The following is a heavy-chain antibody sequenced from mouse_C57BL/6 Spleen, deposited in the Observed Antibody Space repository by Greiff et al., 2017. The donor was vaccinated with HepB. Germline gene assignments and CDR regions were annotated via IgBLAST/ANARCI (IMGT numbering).Heavy chain of an antibody. V-gene: IGHV1-54*01. CDR2: INPGSGGT. Sequence: QVQLKQSGAELVRPGTSVKVSCKASGYAFTNYLIEWVKQRPGQGLEWIGVINPGSGGTNYNEKFKGKATLTADKSSSTAYMQLSSLTSEDSAVYFCARRSNYGAMDYWGQGTSVTVSS. CDR1: GYAFTNYL. J-gene: IGHJ4*01. CDR3: ARRSNYGAMDY. D-gene: IGHD2-5*01.